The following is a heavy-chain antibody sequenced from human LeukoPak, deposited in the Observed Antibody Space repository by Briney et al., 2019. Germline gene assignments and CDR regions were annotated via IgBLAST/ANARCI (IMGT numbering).Heavy chain of an antibody. J-gene: IGHJ6*03. CDR2: IYYSGST. CDR1: GDSISASSYY. CDR3: ARHTGYDIFTGYPSRYMDV. V-gene: IGHV4-39*01. Sequence: SETLSLTCTVSGDSISASSYYWGWIRQPPGKGLEWIGSIYYSGSTNYNPSVKSRVSISVDTSKNQFSLKLSSVTAADTAVYYCARHTGYDIFTGYPSRYMDVSGKGTTVTVSS. D-gene: IGHD3-9*01.